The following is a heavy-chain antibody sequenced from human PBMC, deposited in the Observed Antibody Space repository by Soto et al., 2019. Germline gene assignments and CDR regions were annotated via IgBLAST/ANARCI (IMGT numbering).Heavy chain of an antibody. CDR3: ERVSYSDAPLWVRDFITYNSGMDA. Sequence: SVKVSCKASGGTFSSYAISWVRQAPGQGLEWMGGIIPIFGTANYAQKFQGRVTITADESTSTAYMELSSLRSEDTAVYYCERVSYSDAPLWVRDFITYNSGMDAWGQG. CDR1: GGTFSSYA. CDR2: IIPIFGTA. D-gene: IGHD3-10*01. J-gene: IGHJ6*02. V-gene: IGHV1-69*13.